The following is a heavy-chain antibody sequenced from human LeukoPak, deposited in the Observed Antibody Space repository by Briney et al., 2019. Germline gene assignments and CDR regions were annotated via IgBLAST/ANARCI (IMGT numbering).Heavy chain of an antibody. V-gene: IGHV4-59*01. Sequence: PSETLSLTCTVSGGSINSYYWSWIRQPPEKGLEWIGYIYYSGSTNYNPSLKSRVTISVHTSKNQFSLKLSSVTAADTAVYYCARLTGYSSESWFDPWGQGTLVTVSS. D-gene: IGHD3-9*01. J-gene: IGHJ5*02. CDR2: IYYSGST. CDR1: GGSINSYY. CDR3: ARLTGYSSESWFDP.